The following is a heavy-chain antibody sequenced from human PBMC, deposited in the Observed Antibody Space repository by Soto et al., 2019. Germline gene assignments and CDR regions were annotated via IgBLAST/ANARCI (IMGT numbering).Heavy chain of an antibody. D-gene: IGHD3-10*01. CDR2: IYYSGSA. CDR1: GDSVTSVSDS. V-gene: IGHV4-61*01. J-gene: IGHJ6*02. CDR3: ARGVGFGYYYYHMDL. Sequence: PSETLSLTCTVSGDSVTSVSDSWSWIRQPPGKGLEWIGYIYYSGSADYNPSLGSRVTISIDTSKNQFSLKLTSVTAADTAVYYCARGVGFGYYYYHMDLWGQGTTVT.